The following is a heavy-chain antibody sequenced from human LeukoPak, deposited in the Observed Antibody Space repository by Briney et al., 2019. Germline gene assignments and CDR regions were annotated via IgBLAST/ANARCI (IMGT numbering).Heavy chain of an antibody. V-gene: IGHV4-4*02. CDR3: ARLYDILTGYQNWFDP. CDR2: IYHSGST. J-gene: IGHJ5*02. Sequence: SETLSLTCAVSGGSISSGGYSWSWVRQPPGKGLEWIGEIYHSGSTNYNPSLKSRVTISVDKSKNQFSLKLSSVTAADTAVYYCARLYDILTGYQNWFDPWGQGTLVTVSS. D-gene: IGHD3-9*01. CDR1: GGSISSGGYS.